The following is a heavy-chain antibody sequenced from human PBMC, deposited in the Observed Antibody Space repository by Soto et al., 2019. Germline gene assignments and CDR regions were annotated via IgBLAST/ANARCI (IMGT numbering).Heavy chain of an antibody. CDR2: IYYSGST. CDR1: GGSISSYY. CDR3: ARGRTTTVTTLAYFDY. D-gene: IGHD4-17*01. J-gene: IGHJ4*02. Sequence: QVQLQESGPGLVKPSETLSLTCTVSGGSISSYYWSWIRQPPGKGLEWIGYIYYSGSTNYNPSLTSRVTISVDTSKNQFSLKLSSVTAADTAVYYCARGRTTTVTTLAYFDYWGQGTLVTVSS. V-gene: IGHV4-59*01.